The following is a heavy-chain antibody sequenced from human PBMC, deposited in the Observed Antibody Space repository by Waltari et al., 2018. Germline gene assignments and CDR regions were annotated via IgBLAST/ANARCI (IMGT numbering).Heavy chain of an antibody. Sequence: QVQLVPSGAEVKKPGASVKVSCKVSGYTLTELSMQWVRQAPGQGLEWMGGCEPEDGETIYAQKFQGRVTMTEDTSTDTAYMELSSLRSEDTAVYYWATAYYDILTGTLGDWFDPWGQGTLVTVSS. CDR1: GYTLTELS. J-gene: IGHJ5*02. CDR3: ATAYYDILTGTLGDWFDP. CDR2: CEPEDGET. D-gene: IGHD3-9*01. V-gene: IGHV1-24*01.